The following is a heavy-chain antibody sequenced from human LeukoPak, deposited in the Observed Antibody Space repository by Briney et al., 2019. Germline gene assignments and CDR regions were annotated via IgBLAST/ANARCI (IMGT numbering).Heavy chain of an antibody. Sequence: SQTLPLTCTVYRGSISSGGYYWSWIRHHPGKGLEWFGYIYYSGCTYYNPSLKSPVPISVDTSQKQFSLKLSSVTAADTAVYYCARDQTGYYDSSGYYFFGGYYGMDVWGQGTTVTVSS. CDR1: RGSISSGGYY. V-gene: IGHV4-31*01. D-gene: IGHD3-22*01. J-gene: IGHJ6*02. CDR3: ARDQTGYYDSSGYYFFGGYYGMDV. CDR2: IYYSGCT.